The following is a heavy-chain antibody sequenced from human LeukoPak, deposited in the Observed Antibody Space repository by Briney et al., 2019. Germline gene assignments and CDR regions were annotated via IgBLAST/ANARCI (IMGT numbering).Heavy chain of an antibody. CDR1: GFTFSNYA. V-gene: IGHV3-23*01. CDR3: AKDEEETRGYSYGAFDY. CDR2: LSTGGVNT. Sequence: GGSLRLSCAVSGFTFSNYAMSWVRQAPGKGLEWVSALSTGGVNTYYADSVKGRFTISRDNSKNTLYLQMNNLRAEDTAVYYCAKDEEETRGYSYGAFDYWGQGTLVTVSS. J-gene: IGHJ4*02. D-gene: IGHD5-18*01.